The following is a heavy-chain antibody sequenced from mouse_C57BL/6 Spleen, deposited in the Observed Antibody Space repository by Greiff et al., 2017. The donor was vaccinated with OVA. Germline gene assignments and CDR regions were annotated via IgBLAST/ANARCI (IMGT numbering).Heavy chain of an antibody. CDR1: GYTFTDYY. J-gene: IGHJ2*01. CDR2: INPNNGGT. V-gene: IGHV1-26*01. D-gene: IGHD2-1*01. Sequence: EVQLQQSGPELVKPGASVKISCKASGYTFTDYYMNWVKQSHGKSLEWIGDINPNNGGTSYNQKFKGKATLTVDKSSSTAYMELRSLTSEDSAVYYCADGNHFDYWGQGTTLTVSS. CDR3: ADGNHFDY.